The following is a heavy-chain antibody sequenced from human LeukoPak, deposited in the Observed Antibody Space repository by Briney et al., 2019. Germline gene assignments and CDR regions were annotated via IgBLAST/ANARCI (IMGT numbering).Heavy chain of an antibody. CDR3: AKDPSDCGGDCYTFDY. CDR2: ISSSSSTI. V-gene: IGHV3-48*01. Sequence: GGSLRLSCAASGFTFSSYSMNWVRQAPGKGLEWVSYISSSSSTIYYADSVKGRFTISRDNAKNSLYLQMNSLRAEDTAVYYCAKDPSDCGGDCYTFDYWGQGTLVTVSS. J-gene: IGHJ4*02. CDR1: GFTFSSYS. D-gene: IGHD2-21*02.